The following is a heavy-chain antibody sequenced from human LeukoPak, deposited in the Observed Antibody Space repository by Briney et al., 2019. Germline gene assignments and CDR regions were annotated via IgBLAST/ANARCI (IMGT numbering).Heavy chain of an antibody. CDR3: ARDLLLYGDYPLAPFDY. D-gene: IGHD4-17*01. V-gene: IGHV1-18*01. CDR1: GGTFSSYA. J-gene: IGHJ4*02. Sequence: GASVKVSCKASGGTFSSYAISWVRQAPGQGLEWMGGISAYNGNTNYAQKLQGRVTMTTDTSTSTAYMELRSLRSDDTAVYYCARDLLLYGDYPLAPFDYWGQGTLVTVSS. CDR2: ISAYNGNT.